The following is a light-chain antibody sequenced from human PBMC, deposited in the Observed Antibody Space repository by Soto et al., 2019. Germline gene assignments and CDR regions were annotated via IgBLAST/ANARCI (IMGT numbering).Light chain of an antibody. V-gene: IGKV3-20*01. Sequence: EIVLTQSPGTLSLSPGERATLSCRASQSVSSSYLAWYQQKPGQAPRLLIYGASSTSTGIPDRFSGSGSVTDFTLTISRLETEYFAVYYGQQYGRASITFGQGTRLEIK. CDR3: QQYGRASIT. J-gene: IGKJ5*01. CDR1: QSVSSSY. CDR2: GAS.